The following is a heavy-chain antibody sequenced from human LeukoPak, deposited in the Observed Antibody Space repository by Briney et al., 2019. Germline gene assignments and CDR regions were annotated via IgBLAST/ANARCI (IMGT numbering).Heavy chain of an antibody. CDR3: ARLKGCRGNYYGSGSYYKCYYFDY. D-gene: IGHD3-10*01. Sequence: SETLSFTCAVYGGSFSGYYWSWIRQPPGKGLEWIGEINHSGSTNYNPSLKSRVTISVDTSKNQFSLKLSSVTAADTAVYYCARLKGCRGNYYGSGSYYKCYYFDYWGQGTLVTVSS. J-gene: IGHJ4*02. CDR2: INHSGST. V-gene: IGHV4-34*01. CDR1: GGSFSGYY.